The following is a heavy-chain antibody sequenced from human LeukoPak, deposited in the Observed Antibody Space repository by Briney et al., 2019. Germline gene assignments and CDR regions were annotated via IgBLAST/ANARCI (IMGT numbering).Heavy chain of an antibody. CDR2: IYSGGST. CDR3: ARGYSYGYARYFDY. CDR1: GFSVSSNY. V-gene: IGHV3-66*01. D-gene: IGHD5-18*01. J-gene: IGHJ4*02. Sequence: AGGSLRLSCAASGFSVSSNYMSWVRQAPGKGLEWVSVIYSGGSTHYADSVKGRFTIFRDNSKNTLYLQMNSLRAEDTAVYYCARGYSYGYARYFDYWGQGTLVTVSS.